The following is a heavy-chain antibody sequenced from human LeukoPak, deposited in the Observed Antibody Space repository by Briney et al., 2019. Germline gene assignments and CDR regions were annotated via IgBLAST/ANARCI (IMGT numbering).Heavy chain of an antibody. Sequence: GGSLRLSCAASGFTFSSYGMHWVRQAPGKGLEWVAFIRYDGSNKYYADSVKGRFTISRDNSKNTLYLQMNSLRAEDTAVYYCAKGVITFGGVPLDYWGQGTLVTVSS. J-gene: IGHJ4*02. V-gene: IGHV3-30*02. D-gene: IGHD3-16*01. CDR1: GFTFSSYG. CDR2: IRYDGSNK. CDR3: AKGVITFGGVPLDY.